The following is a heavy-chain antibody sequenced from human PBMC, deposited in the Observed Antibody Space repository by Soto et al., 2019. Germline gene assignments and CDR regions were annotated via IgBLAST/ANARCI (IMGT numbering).Heavy chain of an antibody. Sequence: ASVKVSCKASGYTFTSYGISWVRQAPGQGLEWMGWISAYNGNTNYAQKLQGRVTMTTDTSTSTAYMELRSLRSDDTAAYYCARVPITMVRGVLTALSGWFDPWGQGALVTVSS. V-gene: IGHV1-18*01. CDR1: GYTFTSYG. CDR3: ARVPITMVRGVLTALSGWFDP. D-gene: IGHD3-10*01. CDR2: ISAYNGNT. J-gene: IGHJ5*02.